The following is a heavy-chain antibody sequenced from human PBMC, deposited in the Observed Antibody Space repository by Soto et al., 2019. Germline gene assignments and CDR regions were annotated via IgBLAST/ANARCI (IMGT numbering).Heavy chain of an antibody. D-gene: IGHD5-18*01. J-gene: IGHJ4*02. CDR3: ARRRGYSYGSLDY. V-gene: IGHV4-34*01. Sequence: SETLSLTCAVYGGSFSGYYWSWIRQPPGKGLEWIGEINHSGSTNYNPSLKSRVTISVDTSKNQFSLKLSSVTAADTAVYYCARRRGYSYGSLDYWGQGTLVTVSS. CDR2: INHSGST. CDR1: GGSFSGYY.